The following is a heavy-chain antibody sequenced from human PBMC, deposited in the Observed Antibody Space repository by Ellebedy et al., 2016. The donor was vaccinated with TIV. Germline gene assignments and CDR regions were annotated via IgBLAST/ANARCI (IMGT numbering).Heavy chain of an antibody. J-gene: IGHJ5*02. CDR3: ARGAVLWFGELRSVPGNNWFDP. D-gene: IGHD3-10*01. Sequence: SETLSLXCAVYGGSFSGCYWSWIRQPPGKGLEWIGEINHSGSTNYNPSLKSRVTISVDTSKNQFSLKLSSVTAADTAVYYCARGAVLWFGELRSVPGNNWFDPWGQGTLVTVSS. CDR2: INHSGST. V-gene: IGHV4-34*01. CDR1: GGSFSGCY.